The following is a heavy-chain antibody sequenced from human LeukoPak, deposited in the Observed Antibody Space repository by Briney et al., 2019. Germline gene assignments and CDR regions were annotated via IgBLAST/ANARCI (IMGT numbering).Heavy chain of an antibody. J-gene: IGHJ4*02. D-gene: IGHD3-10*01. CDR2: ITSSSSST. CDR1: GFTFSSYA. Sequence: GGSLRLSCAASGFTFSSYAMNWVRQAPGKGLEWVSAITSSSSSTYYADSVKGRFTISRDNSKNMLYLQMNSLRVEDTAVYYCAKGGTYSQSDYWGQGTPVTVSS. V-gene: IGHV3-23*01. CDR3: AKGGTYSQSDY.